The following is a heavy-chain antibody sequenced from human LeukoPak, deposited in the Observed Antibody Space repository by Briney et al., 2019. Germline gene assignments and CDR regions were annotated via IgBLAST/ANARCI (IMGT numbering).Heavy chain of an antibody. J-gene: IGHJ5*02. CDR2: INPNSGGT. Sequence: GASVKVSCKASGFTFTNYYLHWVRQAPGQGLEWMGWINPNSGGTNYAQKLQGRVTMTTDTSTSTAYMELRSLRSDDTAVYYCARGPSDWFDPWGQGTLVTVSS. V-gene: IGHV1-2*02. CDR3: ARGPSDWFDP. CDR1: GFTFTNYY.